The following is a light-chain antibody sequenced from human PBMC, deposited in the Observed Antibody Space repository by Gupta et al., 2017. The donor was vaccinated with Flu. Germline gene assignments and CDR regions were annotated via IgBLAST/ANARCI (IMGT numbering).Light chain of an antibody. J-gene: IGLJ2*01. Sequence: VIISCSGTWSNSGSDTVSWYQQFPGAAPKVLIYQNDQRPSGAPARFSATKSGASASLFIDGLQSEDEGIYYCAQWDDTLDGPVFGGGTRLTVL. CDR3: AQWDDTLDGPV. V-gene: IGLV1-44*01. CDR2: QND. CDR1: WSNSGSDT.